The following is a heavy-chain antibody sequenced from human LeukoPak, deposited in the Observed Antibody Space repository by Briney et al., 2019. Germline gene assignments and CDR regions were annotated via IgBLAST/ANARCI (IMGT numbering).Heavy chain of an antibody. CDR3: AKAWLDY. J-gene: IGHJ4*02. CDR2: ISGSGGST. V-gene: IGHV3-23*01. CDR1: GFHLNRHG. Sequence: PGGFLELSCAGPGFHLNRHGLSRVRPAPGKGLEWVSAISGSGGSTYYADSVKGRFTISRDNSKNTLYLQMNSLRAEDTAVYYCAKAWLDYWGQGTLVTVSS.